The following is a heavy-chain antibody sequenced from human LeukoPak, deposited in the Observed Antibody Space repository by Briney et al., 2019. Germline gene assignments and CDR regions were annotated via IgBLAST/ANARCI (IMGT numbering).Heavy chain of an antibody. D-gene: IGHD3-9*01. CDR1: GGSISSSSYY. CDR3: ARARYYDILTGYTEGIQYYFDY. Sequence: SETLSLTCTVSGGSISSSSYYWGWIRQPPGKGLEWIGSIYYSGSTNYNPSLKSRLTMSVDTSKSQFSLKLSSVTGADTAVYFCARARYYDILTGYTEGIQYYFDYWGQGILVTVSS. CDR2: IYYSGST. J-gene: IGHJ4*02. V-gene: IGHV4-39*07.